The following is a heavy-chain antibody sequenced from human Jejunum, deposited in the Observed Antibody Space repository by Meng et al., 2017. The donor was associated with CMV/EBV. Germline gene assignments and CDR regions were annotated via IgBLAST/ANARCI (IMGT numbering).Heavy chain of an antibody. Sequence: SCAASGFSFSNFAMSWVRQAPGRGLEWISSLNGGSVNIYESPSVKGRFTISRDNSKNTLYLQMNSLRAEDTAVYYCAKEFNYGDYFDYWGQGTLVTVSS. J-gene: IGHJ4*02. D-gene: IGHD4-17*01. CDR1: GFSFSNFA. CDR3: AKEFNYGDYFDY. CDR2: LNGGSVNI. V-gene: IGHV3-23*01.